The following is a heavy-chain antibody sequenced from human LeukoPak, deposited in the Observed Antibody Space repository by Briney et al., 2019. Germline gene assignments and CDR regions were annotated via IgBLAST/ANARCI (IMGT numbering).Heavy chain of an antibody. CDR2: IYYSGST. D-gene: IGHD3-16*01. CDR3: ARRRMSWGAFDI. J-gene: IGHJ3*02. CDR1: GGSISSGSYY. Sequence: SETLSLTCTVSGGSISSGSYYWGWIRQPPGRGLEWIGSIYYSGSTSYNPSLKSRVTISVDTSKNQFSLKLSSVTAADTAVYYCARRRMSWGAFDIWGQGTMVTVAS. V-gene: IGHV4-39*01.